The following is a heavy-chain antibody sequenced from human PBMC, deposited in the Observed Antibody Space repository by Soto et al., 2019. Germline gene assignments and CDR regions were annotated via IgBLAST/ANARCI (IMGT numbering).Heavy chain of an antibody. J-gene: IGHJ6*02. Sequence: GGSLRLSCAASGFTFSSYWMHWVRQAPGKGLVWVSRINSDGSSTSYADSVKGRFTISRDNAKNTLYLQMNSLRAEDTAVYYCARGWNSSGWYWSYYYYYGMDVWGQGTTVTVSS. CDR2: INSDGSST. CDR3: ARGWNSSGWYWSYYYYYGMDV. CDR1: GFTFSSYW. D-gene: IGHD6-19*01. V-gene: IGHV3-74*01.